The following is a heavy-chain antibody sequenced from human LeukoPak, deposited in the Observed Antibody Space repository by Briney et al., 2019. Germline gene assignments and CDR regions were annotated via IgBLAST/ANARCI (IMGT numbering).Heavy chain of an antibody. V-gene: IGHV3-23*01. J-gene: IGHJ4*02. CDR1: GLTFSNYA. D-gene: IGHD3-10*01. Sequence: GGSLRLSCAASGLTFSNYAMSWVRQAPGKGLEWVSGISDSGGSTYYADSVKGRFIISRDNSKNTLFLQMNSLRAEDTAVYYCAKRGVMSRGVIIIGFHKEAYYFDCWGQGTLVTVSS. CDR2: ISDSGGST. CDR3: AKRGVMSRGVIIIGFHKEAYYFDC.